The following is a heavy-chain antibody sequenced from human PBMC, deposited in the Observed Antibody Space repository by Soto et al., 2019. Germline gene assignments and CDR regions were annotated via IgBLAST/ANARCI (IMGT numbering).Heavy chain of an antibody. CDR1: GGSISSYY. CDR2: IYYSGST. D-gene: IGHD2-15*01. Sequence: SETLSLTCTVSGGSISSYYWSWIRQPPGKGLEWIGYIYYSGSTNYNPSLKSRVTISVDTSKNQFSLKLSSVTAADTAVYYCARDNCSGGSCHIDYWGQGTLVTVSS. V-gene: IGHV4-59*01. J-gene: IGHJ4*02. CDR3: ARDNCSGGSCHIDY.